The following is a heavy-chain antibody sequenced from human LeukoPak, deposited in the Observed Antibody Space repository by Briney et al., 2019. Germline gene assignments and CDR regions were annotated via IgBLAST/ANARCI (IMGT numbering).Heavy chain of an antibody. V-gene: IGHV1-2*02. D-gene: IGHD5-24*01. CDR2: INPNSGGT. J-gene: IGHJ5*02. CDR3: ARAWARDGYNFRDNWFDP. Sequence: ASVKVSCKASGYTFTGYYMHWVRQAPGQGLEWMGWINPNSGGTNYAQKFQGRVTMTRDTSISTAYMELSRLRSDDTAVYYCARAWARDGYNFRDNWFDPWGQGTLVTVSS. CDR1: GYTFTGYY.